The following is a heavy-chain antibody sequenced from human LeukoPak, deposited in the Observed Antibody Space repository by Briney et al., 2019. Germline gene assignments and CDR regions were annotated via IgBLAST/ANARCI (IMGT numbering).Heavy chain of an antibody. CDR3: ARAESTWYSGLDY. V-gene: IGHV3-33*01. D-gene: IGHD6-13*01. Sequence: GGSLRLSCAASGFTFSSYGMHWVRQALGKGLEWVAIIWYDGSNKYYADSVKGRFTISRDNSKNTLYLQMNSLRAEDTAVYYCARAESTWYSGLDYWGQGTMVTVSS. CDR1: GFTFSSYG. CDR2: IWYDGSNK. J-gene: IGHJ4*02.